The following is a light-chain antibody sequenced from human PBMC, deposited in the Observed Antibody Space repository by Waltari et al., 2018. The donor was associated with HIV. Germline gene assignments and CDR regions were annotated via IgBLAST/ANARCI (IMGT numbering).Light chain of an antibody. V-gene: IGLV6-57*02. CDR2: EDD. CDR1: SGSVASNY. J-gene: IGLJ3*02. Sequence: ILTQPHSVSESPGKTVIISCTGSSGSVASNYVQWYQLRPGNAPRTVIYEDDKRPFGVPDRVSGSIDGSSNSASLIISGLKPEDEGDYYCQSYDNSNWVFGGGTKLTV. CDR3: QSYDNSNWV.